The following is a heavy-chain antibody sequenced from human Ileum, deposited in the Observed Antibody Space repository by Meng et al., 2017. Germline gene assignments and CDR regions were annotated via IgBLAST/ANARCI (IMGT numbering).Heavy chain of an antibody. CDR3: ARETPPGRITMIVRTKPGGFDI. V-gene: IGHV4-4*02. D-gene: IGHD3-22*01. CDR2: IYHSGST. J-gene: IGHJ3*02. Sequence: QVPVEESGPGLVKPSGTLSLTCAVSGGSISSSNWWSWVRQPPGKGLEWIGEIYHSGSTNYNPSLKSRVTISVDKSKNQFSLKLSSVTAADTAVYYCARETPPGRITMIVRTKPGGFDIWGQGTMVTVSS. CDR1: GGSISSSNW.